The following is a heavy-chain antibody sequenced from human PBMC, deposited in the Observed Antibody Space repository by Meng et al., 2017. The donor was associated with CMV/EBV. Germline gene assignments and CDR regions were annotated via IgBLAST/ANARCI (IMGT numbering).Heavy chain of an antibody. Sequence: KVSCKGSGYSFTSYWIGWVRQMPGKGLEWMGIIYPGDSDTRYSPSFQGQVTISADKSISTAYLQWSSLKASDTAMYYCARLNYYDSSGYYSLYYYYGMDVWGQGTTVTVSS. CDR2: IYPGDSDT. D-gene: IGHD3-22*01. CDR3: ARLNYYDSSGYYSLYYYYGMDV. V-gene: IGHV5-51*01. CDR1: GYSFTSYW. J-gene: IGHJ6*02.